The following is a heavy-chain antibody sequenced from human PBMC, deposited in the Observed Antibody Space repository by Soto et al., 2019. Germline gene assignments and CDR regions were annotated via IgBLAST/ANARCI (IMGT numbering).Heavy chain of an antibody. Sequence: GGSLRLSCAASGFTFSSYWMSWVRQAPGKGLEWVANIKQDGSEKYYVDSVKGRFTISRDNAKNSLYLQMNSLRAEDTAVYYCARDPIVGAILAEYFQHWGQGTLVTVSS. CDR2: IKQDGSEK. CDR1: GFTFSSYW. J-gene: IGHJ1*01. D-gene: IGHD1-26*01. CDR3: ARDPIVGAILAEYFQH. V-gene: IGHV3-7*05.